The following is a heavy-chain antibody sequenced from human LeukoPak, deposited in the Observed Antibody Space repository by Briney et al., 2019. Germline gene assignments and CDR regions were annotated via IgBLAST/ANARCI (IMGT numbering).Heavy chain of an antibody. J-gene: IGHJ5*02. CDR3: ARDQPSVAYDFWSGYYADNWFDP. CDR2: IIPIFGTA. Sequence: GASVKVSCKASGYTFTSYGISWVRQAPGQGLEWMGGIIPIFGTANYAQKFQGRVTITADESTSTAYMELSSLRSEDTAVYYCARDQPSVAYDFWSGYYADNWFDPWGQGTLVTVSS. V-gene: IGHV1-69*13. D-gene: IGHD3-3*01. CDR1: GYTFTSYG.